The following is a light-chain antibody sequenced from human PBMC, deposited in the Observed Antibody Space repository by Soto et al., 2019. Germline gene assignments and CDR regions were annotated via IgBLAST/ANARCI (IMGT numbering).Light chain of an antibody. V-gene: IGKV1-5*01. CDR1: QSMNDW. CDR3: LRYNAFSQT. Sequence: DIQMTQSPSNLSASVGDRVTITCRASQSMNDWLAWFQQKPGKAPKVLIYDASSLQSGVPSRFSGSGSGTEFTLTIDGLQPDDVATYYCLRYNAFSQTFGQGTKVEL. CDR2: DAS. J-gene: IGKJ1*01.